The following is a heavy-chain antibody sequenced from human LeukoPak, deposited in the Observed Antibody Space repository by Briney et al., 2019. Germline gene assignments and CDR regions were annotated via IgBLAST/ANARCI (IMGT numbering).Heavy chain of an antibody. CDR1: GHSFTNYW. V-gene: IGHV5-51*01. CDR2: IHPGDSDT. J-gene: IGHJ4*02. CDR3: ARQYSGSYYRPYYFDS. D-gene: IGHD1-26*01. Sequence: GESLKISCKASGHSFTNYWIGWVRQMLGKGLEWMGVIHPGDSDTKYSPSFEGQVTISADRSINTAYLQWSSLKASDTAKYFCARQYSGSYYRPYYFDSWGQGTLVTVSS.